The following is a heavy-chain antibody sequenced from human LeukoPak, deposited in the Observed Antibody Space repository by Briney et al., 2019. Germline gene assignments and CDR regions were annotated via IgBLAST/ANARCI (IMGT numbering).Heavy chain of an antibody. V-gene: IGHV3-30-3*01. CDR3: AKDLSILTGYPEPFDP. Sequence: PGGSLRLSCAASGFTFSSYAMHWVRQAPGKGLEWVAVISYDGSNKYYADSVKGRFTISRDNSKNTLYLQMNSLRAEDTAVYYCAKDLSILTGYPEPFDPWGQGTLVTVSS. CDR2: ISYDGSNK. J-gene: IGHJ5*02. D-gene: IGHD3-9*01. CDR1: GFTFSSYA.